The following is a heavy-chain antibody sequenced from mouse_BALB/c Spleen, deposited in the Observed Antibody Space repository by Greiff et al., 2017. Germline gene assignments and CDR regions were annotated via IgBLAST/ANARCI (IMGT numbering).Heavy chain of an antibody. D-gene: IGHD2-1*01. CDR1: GFAFSSYD. CDR3: ARPDGNYWYFDV. CDR2: ISSGGGST. Sequence: EVQLMESGGGLVKPGGSLKLSCAASGFAFSSYDMSWVRQTPEKRLEWVAYISSGGGSTYYPDTVKGRFTISRDNAKSTLYLQMSSLKSEDTAMYYCARPDGNYWYFDVWGAGTTVTVSS. V-gene: IGHV5-12-1*01. J-gene: IGHJ1*01.